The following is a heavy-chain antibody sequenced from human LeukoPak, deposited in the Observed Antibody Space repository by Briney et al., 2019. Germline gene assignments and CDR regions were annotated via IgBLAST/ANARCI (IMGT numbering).Heavy chain of an antibody. V-gene: IGHV3-30*18. CDR3: AQARSSSGYGPLGLY. CDR1: GFTSSSYG. CDR2: ISYDGSNK. J-gene: IGHJ4*02. D-gene: IGHD5-12*01. Sequence: PGGSLRLSCAASGFTSSSYGMHWVRQAPGKGLEWVAVISYDGSNKYYADSVKGRFTISRDNSKNTLYLQMNSLRAEDTAVYYCAQARSSSGYGPLGLYWGQGTLVTVSS.